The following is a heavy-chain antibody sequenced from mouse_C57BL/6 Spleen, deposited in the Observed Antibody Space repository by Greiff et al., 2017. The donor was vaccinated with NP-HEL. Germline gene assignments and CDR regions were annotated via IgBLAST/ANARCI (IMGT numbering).Heavy chain of an antibody. D-gene: IGHD3-3*01. CDR2: ISYDGSN. V-gene: IGHV3-6*01. Sequence: EVKLMESGPGLVKPSQSLSLTCSVTGYSITSGYYWNWIRQFPGNKLEWMGYISYDGSNNYNPTLKNRISITRDTSKNQFFLKLNSVTTEDTATYYCARVGGRTGAYWGQGTLVTVAA. CDR3: ARVGGRTGAY. CDR1: GYSITSGYY. J-gene: IGHJ3*01.